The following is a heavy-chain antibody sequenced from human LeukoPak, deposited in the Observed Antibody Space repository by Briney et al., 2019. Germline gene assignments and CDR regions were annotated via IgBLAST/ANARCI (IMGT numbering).Heavy chain of an antibody. CDR1: GYSISSGYY. D-gene: IGHD4-17*01. CDR3: ARVRGEGFDY. J-gene: IGHJ4*02. CDR2: IYHSGST. V-gene: IGHV4-38-2*01. Sequence: SETLSLTCAVSGYSISSGYYWGWIRQPPGKGLEWIGSIYHSGSTYYNPSLKSRVTISVDTSKYQFSLKLSSVTAADTAVYYCARVRGEGFDYWGQGTLVTVSS.